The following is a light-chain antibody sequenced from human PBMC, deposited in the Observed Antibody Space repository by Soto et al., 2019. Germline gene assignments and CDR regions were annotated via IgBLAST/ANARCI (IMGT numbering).Light chain of an antibody. CDR1: SSDVGGYNY. CDR2: DVS. V-gene: IGLV2-11*01. Sequence: QSALTQPRSVSGSPGQSVTISCTGTSSDVGGYNYVSWYQQHPGKAPKLMIYDVSMRPSGVPDRFSGSNAGNTASLTFSGIQAEDGVDYYCCSYAGSYTDVFGTGIKLAVL. CDR3: CSYAGSYTDV. J-gene: IGLJ1*01.